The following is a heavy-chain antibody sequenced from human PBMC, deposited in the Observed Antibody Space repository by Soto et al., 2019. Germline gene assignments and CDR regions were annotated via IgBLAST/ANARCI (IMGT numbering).Heavy chain of an antibody. CDR1: GFTFSSYW. D-gene: IGHD6-13*01. J-gene: IGHJ3*02. Sequence: GGSLRLSCAASGFTFSSYWMSWVRQAPGKGLEWVANIKQDGSEKYYVDSVKGRFTISRDNAKNSLYLQMNSLRAEDTAVYYCARDSKTAADADAFDIWGQGTMVTVSS. CDR3: ARDSKTAADADAFDI. V-gene: IGHV3-7*03. CDR2: IKQDGSEK.